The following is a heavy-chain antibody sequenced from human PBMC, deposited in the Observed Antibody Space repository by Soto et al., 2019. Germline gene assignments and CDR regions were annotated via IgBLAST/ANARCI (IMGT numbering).Heavy chain of an antibody. CDR3: ARETAYYYDSSGYNDAFDI. CDR1: GYTLTELS. J-gene: IGHJ3*02. CDR2: FDPEDGET. Sequence: ASVKVSCKVSGYTLTELSMHWVRQAPGKGLEWMGGFDPEDGETIYAQKLQGRVTMTTDTSTSTAYMELRSLRSDDTAVYYCARETAYYYDSSGYNDAFDIWGQGTMVTVSS. V-gene: IGHV1-24*01. D-gene: IGHD3-22*01.